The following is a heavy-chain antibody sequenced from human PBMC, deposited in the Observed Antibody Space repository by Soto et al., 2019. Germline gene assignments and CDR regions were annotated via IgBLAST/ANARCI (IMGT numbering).Heavy chain of an antibody. J-gene: IGHJ6*02. CDR3: AKDRGGPTSGYYRRYYGLDV. V-gene: IGHV3-23*01. Sequence: EVQLLESGGGLVQPGGSLRLSCTASGFTFSTYGMSWVRQAPGKGLDWVSAVSGGGGTTYYADSVKGRFTISRDNSKNTLYLQMKNLRADDTAVYYCAKDRGGPTSGYYRRYYGLDVWGPGTTVTVSS. CDR2: VSGGGGTT. CDR1: GFTFSTYG. D-gene: IGHD5-12*01.